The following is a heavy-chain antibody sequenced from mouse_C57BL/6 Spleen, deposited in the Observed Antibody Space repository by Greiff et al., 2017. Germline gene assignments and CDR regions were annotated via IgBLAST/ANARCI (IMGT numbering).Heavy chain of an antibody. Sequence: EVQLQQSGPGLVKPSQSLSLTCSVTGYSITSGYYWNWIRQFPGNKLEWMGYISYDGSNNYNPSLKNRISITRDTSKNQFFLKLNSVTTEDTATYYCARRDYVMDYWGQGTSVTVSS. CDR2: ISYDGSN. CDR3: ARRDYVMDY. V-gene: IGHV3-6*01. CDR1: GYSITSGYY. J-gene: IGHJ4*01.